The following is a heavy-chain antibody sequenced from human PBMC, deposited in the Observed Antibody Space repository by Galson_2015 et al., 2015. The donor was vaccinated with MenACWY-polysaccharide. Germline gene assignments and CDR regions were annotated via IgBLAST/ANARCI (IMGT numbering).Heavy chain of an antibody. CDR1: GFTFSSYS. CDR2: ISSSSSYI. V-gene: IGHV3-21*01. Sequence: SLRLSCAASGFTFSSYSMNWVRQAPGKGLEWVSSISSSSSYIYYADSVKGRFTISRDYSKNTLYLQMNTLRSEDTAVYYCAKELRGYSYGENWGQGTLVTVSS. J-gene: IGHJ4*02. D-gene: IGHD5-18*01. CDR3: AKELRGYSYGEN.